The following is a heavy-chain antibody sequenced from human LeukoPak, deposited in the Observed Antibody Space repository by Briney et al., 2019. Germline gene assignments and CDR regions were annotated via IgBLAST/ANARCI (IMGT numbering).Heavy chain of an antibody. J-gene: IGHJ4*02. V-gene: IGHV3-74*01. CDR1: GFTFSPYW. CDR2: IEGDGSST. Sequence: GGSLRLSCAASGFTFSPYWMHWVRQAPGNGLVWVSRIEGDGSSTNYADSVKGRFTVFRDNAKNTLYLQMNSLRAEDTAVYYCARDPSAVAGFFDYWGQGALVTVSS. D-gene: IGHD6-19*01. CDR3: ARDPSAVAGFFDY.